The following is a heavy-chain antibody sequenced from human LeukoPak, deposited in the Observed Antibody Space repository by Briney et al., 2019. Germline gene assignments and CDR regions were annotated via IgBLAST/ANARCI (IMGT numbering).Heavy chain of an antibody. CDR2: INPNSGGT. Sequence: ASVKVSCKASAYTFTDYYMHWVRQAPGQGLEWMGWINPNSGGTNYAQKFQGRVTITADESTSTAYMELSSLRSEDTAVYYCARGLPTVTPGYFDYWGQGTLVTVSS. D-gene: IGHD4-17*01. V-gene: IGHV1-2*02. J-gene: IGHJ4*02. CDR3: ARGLPTVTPGYFDY. CDR1: AYTFTDYY.